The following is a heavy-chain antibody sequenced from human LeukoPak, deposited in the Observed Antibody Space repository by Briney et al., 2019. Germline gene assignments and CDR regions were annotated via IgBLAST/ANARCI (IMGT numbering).Heavy chain of an antibody. Sequence: TSETLSLTCTVSGGSVSSGSYYWSWIRQPPGRGLEWIGYVYYSGSTNYNPSLKSRVTLSVDTSKNQFSLKLSSVTAADTAVYYCARSTRLPSSGYYPAEYYYYGMDVWGQGTTVTVSS. D-gene: IGHD3-22*01. CDR1: GGSVSSGSYY. CDR3: ARSTRLPSSGYYPAEYYYYGMDV. CDR2: VYYSGST. V-gene: IGHV4-61*01. J-gene: IGHJ6*02.